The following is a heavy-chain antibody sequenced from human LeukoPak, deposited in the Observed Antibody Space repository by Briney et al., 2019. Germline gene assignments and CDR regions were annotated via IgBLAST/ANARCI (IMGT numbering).Heavy chain of an antibody. CDR3: AGGLTMIVPPRDY. D-gene: IGHD3-22*01. CDR1: GYTFTSYY. V-gene: IGHV1-46*01. CDR2: INPSGGST. Sequence: GASVKVSCEASGYTFTSYYMHWVRQAPGQGLEWMGIINPSGGSTSHAQKFQGRVTMTRDTSTSTVHMELSSLRSEDTAVYYCAGGLTMIVPPRDYWGQGTLVTVSS. J-gene: IGHJ4*02.